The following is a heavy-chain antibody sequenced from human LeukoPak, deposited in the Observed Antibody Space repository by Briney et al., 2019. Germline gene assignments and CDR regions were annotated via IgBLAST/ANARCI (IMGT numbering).Heavy chain of an antibody. D-gene: IGHD3-10*01. CDR1: GFSFSSAW. Sequence: PGGSLRPSCAASGFSFSSAWMSWVRQAPGKGLEWVGRIKSKTNGGITDYAAPVKGRFTISRDDSKNTLYLQMDSLKTEDTAVYYCAREGVGGGAFDIWGQGTMVTVSA. CDR3: AREGVGGGAFDI. V-gene: IGHV3-15*01. CDR2: IKSKTNGGIT. J-gene: IGHJ3*02.